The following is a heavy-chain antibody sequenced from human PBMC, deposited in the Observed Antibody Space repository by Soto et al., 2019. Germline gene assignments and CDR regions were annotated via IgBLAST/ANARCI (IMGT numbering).Heavy chain of an antibody. J-gene: IGHJ4*02. CDR1: GFTFADYA. Sequence: EVQLVESGGGLVQPGRSLRLSCAASGFTFADYAMHWVRQAPGKGLEWVSGIRWNSGSIGYADSVKGRFTISRDNAKNSLYLQMNSLRAEDTALYYCAKAPGLDDTFDYWCQGTLVTVSS. CDR3: AKAPGLDDTFDY. CDR2: IRWNSGSI. D-gene: IGHD1-1*01. V-gene: IGHV3-9*01.